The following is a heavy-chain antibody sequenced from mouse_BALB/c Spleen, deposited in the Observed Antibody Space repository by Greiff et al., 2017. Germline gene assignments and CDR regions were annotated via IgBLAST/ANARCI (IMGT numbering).Heavy chain of an antibody. CDR3: ARDTMIPFDY. V-gene: IGHV1-82*01. J-gene: IGHJ2*01. CDR2: IYPGDGDT. D-gene: IGHD2-4*01. Sequence: VKLQESGPELVKPGASVKISCKASGYAFSSSWMNWVKQRPGQGLEWIGRIYPGDGDTNYNGKFKGKATLTADKSSSTAYMQLSSLTSVDSAVYFCARDTMIPFDYWGQGTTLTVSS. CDR1: GYAFSSSW.